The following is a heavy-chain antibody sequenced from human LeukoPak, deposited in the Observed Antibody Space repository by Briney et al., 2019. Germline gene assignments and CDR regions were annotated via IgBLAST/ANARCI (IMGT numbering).Heavy chain of an antibody. CDR2: ISWNSGSI. CDR3: AKDLSVVAATKGPDY. J-gene: IGHJ4*02. D-gene: IGHD2-15*01. CDR1: GFTFDDYA. Sequence: GGSLRLSCAASGFTFDDYAMHWVRQAPGKGLEWVSGISWNSGSIGYADSVKGRFTISRDNAKNSLYLQMNSLRAEDMALYYCAKDLSVVAATKGPDYWGQGTLVTVSS. V-gene: IGHV3-9*03.